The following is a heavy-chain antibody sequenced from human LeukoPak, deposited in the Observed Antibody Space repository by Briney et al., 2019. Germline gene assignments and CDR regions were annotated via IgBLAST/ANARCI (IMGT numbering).Heavy chain of an antibody. Sequence: PGRSLTLSCAASGFSFSSYGMHWVRRAPGKGLEWVALIWYDGTIKYYRDSLKGRFTISRENSKDTLYLQINSLRVEDTAIYYCVRDEGRGDDGFDFWGQGTKVTVSS. V-gene: IGHV3-33*01. CDR2: IWYDGTIK. CDR3: VRDEGRGDDGFDF. J-gene: IGHJ3*01. CDR1: GFSFSSYG. D-gene: IGHD3-10*01.